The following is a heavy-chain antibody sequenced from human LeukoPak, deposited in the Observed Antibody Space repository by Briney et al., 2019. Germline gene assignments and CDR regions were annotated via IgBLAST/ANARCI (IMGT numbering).Heavy chain of an antibody. V-gene: IGHV4-31*03. CDR2: IYYSGST. CDR3: ARARGYCSGGSCYSGAEYFQH. CDR1: GGSISSGGYY. D-gene: IGHD2-15*01. Sequence: SQTLSLTCTVSGGSISSGGYYWSWIRQHPGKGLEWIGYIYYSGSTYYNPSLKSRVTISVDTSKNQLSLKLSSVTAADTAVYYCARARGYCSGGSCYSGAEYFQHWGQGTLVTVSS. J-gene: IGHJ1*01.